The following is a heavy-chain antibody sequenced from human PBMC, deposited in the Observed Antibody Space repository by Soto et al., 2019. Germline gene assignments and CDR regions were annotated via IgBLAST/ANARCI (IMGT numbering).Heavy chain of an antibody. CDR2: IYYSGST. CDR1: GGPISSSSYY. Sequence: SETLSLTCTVSGGPISSSSYYWGWIRQPPGKGLEWIGSIYYSGSTYYNPSLKSRVTISVDTSKNQFSLKLSSVTAADTAVYYCARHLRLVGYYWGQGTLVTVSS. CDR3: ARHLRLVGYY. V-gene: IGHV4-39*01. J-gene: IGHJ4*02. D-gene: IGHD6-6*01.